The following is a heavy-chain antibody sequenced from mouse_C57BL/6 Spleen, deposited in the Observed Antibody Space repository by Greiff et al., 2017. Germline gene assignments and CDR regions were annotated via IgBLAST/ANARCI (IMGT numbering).Heavy chain of an antibody. J-gene: IGHJ2*01. Sequence: VQLQQPGAELVKPGASVKMSCKASGYTFTSYWITWVKQRPGQGLEWIGDIYPGSGSTNYNEKFKSKATLTVDTSSSTAYMQLSSLTSEDSAVYYCARRRAKLYYFDYWGQGTTLTVSS. D-gene: IGHD3-1*01. CDR2: IYPGSGST. CDR3: ARRRAKLYYFDY. CDR1: GYTFTSYW. V-gene: IGHV1-55*01.